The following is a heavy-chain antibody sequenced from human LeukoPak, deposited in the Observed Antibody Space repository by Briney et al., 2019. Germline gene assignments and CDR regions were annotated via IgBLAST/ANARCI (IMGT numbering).Heavy chain of an antibody. Sequence: PGGSLRLSCAASGFTFSSCWMHWVRQAPGKGLVWVPRINSGGSNTDYADSVKGRFTVSRDNAKNTLYLQMNSLRAEDAAVYYCARDWDYGSESYSFYYYYGMDVWGQGTTVIVSS. CDR3: ARDWDYGSESYSFYYYYGMDV. CDR1: GFTFSSCW. D-gene: IGHD3-10*01. J-gene: IGHJ6*02. CDR2: INSGGSNT. V-gene: IGHV3-74*01.